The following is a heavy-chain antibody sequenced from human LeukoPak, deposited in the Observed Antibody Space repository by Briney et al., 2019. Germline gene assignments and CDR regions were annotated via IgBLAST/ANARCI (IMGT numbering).Heavy chain of an antibody. CDR3: ARDRSRMHMGY. CDR1: GFTFSSYS. CDR2: ISSSSSSYI. Sequence: GGSLRLSCAASGFTFSSYSMNWVRQAPGKGLEWVSSISSSSSSYIYYADSVKGRFTISRDNAKNSLYLQMNSLRAEDTAVYYCARDRSRMHMGYWGQGTLVTVSS. V-gene: IGHV3-21*01. J-gene: IGHJ4*02. D-gene: IGHD6-13*01.